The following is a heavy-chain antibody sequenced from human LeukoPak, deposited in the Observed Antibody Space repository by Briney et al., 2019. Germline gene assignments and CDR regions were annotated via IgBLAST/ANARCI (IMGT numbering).Heavy chain of an antibody. Sequence: GGSLRLSCAASGFTFSDYYMSWIRQAPGKGLEWVSYIGSSGSTIYYADSVKGRFTISRDNAKNSLYLQMNSLRAEDTAVYYCARDSDSSGWSLAYYFDYWGQGTLVTVSS. J-gene: IGHJ4*02. V-gene: IGHV3-11*01. CDR1: GFTFSDYY. CDR3: ARDSDSSGWSLAYYFDY. D-gene: IGHD3-22*01. CDR2: IGSSGSTI.